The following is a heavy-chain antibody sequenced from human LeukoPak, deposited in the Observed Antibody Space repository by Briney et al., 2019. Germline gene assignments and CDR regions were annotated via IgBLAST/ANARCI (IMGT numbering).Heavy chain of an antibody. V-gene: IGHV4-4*07. D-gene: IGHD6-19*01. Sequence: SETLSLTCTVSGGSINHCWSWIRQPARKGLEWIGRIYSSGSANYSPSLKSRVSMSIDTSNNHFSLNLTSVTAADTALYFCARDVRYASGWSTPESWGQGTLVTVSS. CDR1: GGSINHC. J-gene: IGHJ5*02. CDR2: IYSSGSA. CDR3: ARDVRYASGWSTPES.